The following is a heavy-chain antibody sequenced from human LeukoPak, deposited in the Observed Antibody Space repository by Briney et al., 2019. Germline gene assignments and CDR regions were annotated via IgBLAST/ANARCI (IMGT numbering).Heavy chain of an antibody. CDR2: IYHSGST. Sequence: PSETLSLTCAVSGYSISSGYYWGWIRQPPGKGLEWIGSIYHSGSTYYNPSLKSRVTISVDTSKNQFSLKLSSVTAADTAVYYCARGIAAAGTPYMDVCGKGTTVTVSS. J-gene: IGHJ6*03. CDR1: GYSISSGYY. V-gene: IGHV4-38-2*01. CDR3: ARGIAAAGTPYMDV. D-gene: IGHD6-13*01.